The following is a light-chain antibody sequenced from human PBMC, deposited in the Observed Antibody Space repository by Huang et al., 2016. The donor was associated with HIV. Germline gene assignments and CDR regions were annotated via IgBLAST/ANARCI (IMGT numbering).Light chain of an antibody. CDR1: QSVSTN. V-gene: IGKV3-15*01. CDR3: QQYNDWPWT. CDR2: GAS. J-gene: IGKJ1*01. Sequence: EVVMTQSPATLSVSPGGRVTLSCRPSQSVSTNLAWYQLRPGRAPRLLINGASTRATGIPARFSGSGSGTEFTLTISSLQSEDFAVYYCQQYNDWPWTFGLGTKVEI.